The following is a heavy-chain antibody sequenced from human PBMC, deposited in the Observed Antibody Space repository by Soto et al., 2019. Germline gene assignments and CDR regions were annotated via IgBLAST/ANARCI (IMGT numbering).Heavy chain of an antibody. Sequence: ASVKVSCKASGYTFTSYGISWVRQAPGQGLEWMGWISAYNGNTNYAQKLQGRVTMTTDTSTSTAYMELRSLRSDDTAVYYCARDGSSAPFYYYYGMDVWGQGTTVTVSS. J-gene: IGHJ6*02. CDR2: ISAYNGNT. V-gene: IGHV1-18*01. D-gene: IGHD6-6*01. CDR3: ARDGSSAPFYYYYGMDV. CDR1: GYTFTSYG.